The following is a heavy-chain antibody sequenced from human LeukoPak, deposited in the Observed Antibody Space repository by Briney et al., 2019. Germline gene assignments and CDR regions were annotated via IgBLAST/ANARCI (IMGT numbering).Heavy chain of an antibody. CDR3: ARQSVAPDY. CDR2: IYYSGST. V-gene: IGHV4-59*01. CDR1: GGSISNYY. D-gene: IGHD6-19*01. J-gene: IGHJ4*02. Sequence: SETLSLTCTVSGGSISNYYWSWIRQPPGKGLEWIGYIYYSGSTNYNPSLKSRVTISVDPSKNQFSLKLNSVTAADTAVYYCARQSVAPDYWGQGTLVTVSS.